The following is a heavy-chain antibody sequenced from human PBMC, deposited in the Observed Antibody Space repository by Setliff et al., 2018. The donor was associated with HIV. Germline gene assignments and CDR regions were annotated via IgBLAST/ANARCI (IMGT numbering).Heavy chain of an antibody. CDR1: GFTFSSYE. D-gene: IGHD3-3*01. CDR2: ISSSGSAI. CDR3: APLGGSRFYFDY. V-gene: IGHV3-48*03. Sequence: GGSLRLSCAASGFTFSSYEMNWVRQAPGKGLEWVSYISSSGSAIYYADFVKGRFSISRDNAKNSLYLQMNSLRAEDTAIYYCAPLGGSRFYFDYWGQGTLVTVPS. J-gene: IGHJ4*02.